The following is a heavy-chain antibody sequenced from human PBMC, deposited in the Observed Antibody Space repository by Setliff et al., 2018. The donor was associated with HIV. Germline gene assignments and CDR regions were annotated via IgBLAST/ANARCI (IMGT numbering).Heavy chain of an antibody. CDR3: SNWNTTVDADS. CDR1: GGSISSDNW. CDR2: IYHSEYT. Sequence: SETLSLTCAVSGGSISSDNWWTWVRQPPGKGLEWIGEIYHSEYTNYNASLKSRVSMSVDKSKNQFSLRMNSVTAADTAVYYCSNWNTTVDADSWGQGTLVTVSS. D-gene: IGHD1-1*01. V-gene: IGHV4-4*02. J-gene: IGHJ4*02.